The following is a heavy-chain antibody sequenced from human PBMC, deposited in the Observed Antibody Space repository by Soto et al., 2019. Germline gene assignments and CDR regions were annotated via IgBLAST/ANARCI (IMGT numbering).Heavy chain of an antibody. J-gene: IGHJ6*02. Sequence: ASVKVSCKASGYTFTSYAMHWVRQAPGQRLEWMGWINAGNGNTKYSQKFQGRVTITRDTSASTAYMEQSSLRSEDTAVYYCARVYYDFWSGYWYYYGMDVWGQGTTVTVSS. CDR1: GYTFTSYA. V-gene: IGHV1-3*01. CDR2: INAGNGNT. CDR3: ARVYYDFWSGYWYYYGMDV. D-gene: IGHD3-3*01.